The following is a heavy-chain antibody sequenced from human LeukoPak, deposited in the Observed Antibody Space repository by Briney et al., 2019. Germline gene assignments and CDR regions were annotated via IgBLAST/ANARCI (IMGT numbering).Heavy chain of an antibody. CDR2: IHRGGST. D-gene: IGHD2-8*02. V-gene: IGHV3-53*01. J-gene: IGHJ4*02. CDR3: ALDCCTGSRFDH. Sequence: GGSLRLSCAASGFTFRTSSMNWVRQAPGKGLEWVSVIHRGGSTYYADSVEGRFTISRDNSKNTLYLQMNSLRVEDTAVYYCALDCCTGSRFDHWGQGTLVTVPS. CDR1: GFTFRTSS.